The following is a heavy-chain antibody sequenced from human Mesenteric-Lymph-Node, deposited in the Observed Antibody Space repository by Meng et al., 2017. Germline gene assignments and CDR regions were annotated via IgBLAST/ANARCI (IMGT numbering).Heavy chain of an antibody. J-gene: IGHJ4*02. D-gene: IGHD2-15*01. Sequence: GGSLRLSCAVSGFTFSRYAMHWVRQAPGKGLEWMALISNDATIEYYADSLKGRFTISRDNSKNTLNLEMNSLRAEDTAVYYCVRGVGQTSELLHYWGQGTLVTVSS. CDR2: ISNDATIE. CDR3: VRGVGQTSELLHY. V-gene: IGHV3-30*04. CDR1: GFTFSRYA.